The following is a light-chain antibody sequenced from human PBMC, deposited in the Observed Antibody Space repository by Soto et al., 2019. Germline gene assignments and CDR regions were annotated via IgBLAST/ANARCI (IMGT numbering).Light chain of an antibody. Sequence: DIQMTQSPSSLSASVLDIFTNTRQASQDISFFLNWYQQKPGKAPKLLIYAASTLQSGVPSRFSGSGSGTDFTLTISSLQPEDFATYYCQQSYSTPQTFGQGTKVDIK. CDR1: QDISFF. CDR2: AAS. J-gene: IGKJ1*01. CDR3: QQSYSTPQT. V-gene: IGKV1-39*01.